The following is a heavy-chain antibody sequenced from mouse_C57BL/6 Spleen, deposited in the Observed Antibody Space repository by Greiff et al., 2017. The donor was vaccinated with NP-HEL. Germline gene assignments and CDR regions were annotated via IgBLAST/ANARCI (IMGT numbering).Heavy chain of an antibody. CDR2: IDPSDSYT. J-gene: IGHJ1*03. D-gene: IGHD2-3*01. CDR1: GYTFTSYW. V-gene: IGHV1-59*01. CDR3: ARSGDGHYWYFDV. Sequence: VQLQQPGAELVRPGTSVKLSCKASGYTFTSYWMHWVKQRPGQGLEWIGVIDPSDSYTNYNQKFKGKATLTVDTSSSTAYMQRSSLTSEDSAVYYCARSGDGHYWYFDVWGTGTTVTVSS.